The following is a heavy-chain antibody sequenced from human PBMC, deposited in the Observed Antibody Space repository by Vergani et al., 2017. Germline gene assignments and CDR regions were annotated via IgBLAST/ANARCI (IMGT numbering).Heavy chain of an antibody. D-gene: IGHD2-2*01. CDR1: GGTISRNA. CDR2: IIPITTTL. V-gene: IGHV1-69*04. J-gene: IGHJ6*02. CDR3: ASPLSFSCVLDV. Sequence: QVQLVQSGAEVKKPGSSVKVSCKASGGTISRNAINWVRQAPGQSLEWMGRIIPITTTLHYAQKFQGRVTITADNSTTTVYMILSSLTFEDTAVYYCASPLSFSCVLDVWGQGSTVIVSS.